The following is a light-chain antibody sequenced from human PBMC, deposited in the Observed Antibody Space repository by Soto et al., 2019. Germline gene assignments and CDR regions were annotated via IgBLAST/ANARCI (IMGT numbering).Light chain of an antibody. CDR1: QSVSSSY. Sequence: EIVLTQSPGTLSLSPGERATLSCRASQSVSSSYLAWYQQKPGQAPRLLIYGASSRATGIPDRFSGSGSGTDFTLTISRLEPEDFAVYYCQQYGSPRFCGSTKVDI. J-gene: IGKJ4*01. CDR3: QQYGSPR. V-gene: IGKV3-20*01. CDR2: GAS.